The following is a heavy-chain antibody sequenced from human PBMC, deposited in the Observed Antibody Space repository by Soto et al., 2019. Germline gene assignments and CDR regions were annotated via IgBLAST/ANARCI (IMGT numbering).Heavy chain of an antibody. CDR1: GGSISSGGYS. CDR2: IYQSGST. Sequence: TLSLTCAVSGGSISSGGYSWSWIRQPPGKGLEWIGYIYQSGSTYHNPSFKSRVTISVDWSKNQFALELSSVTAADTAVYYCARESRSSRYDSSGYSQFWFFDLWGRGTLVTVSS. CDR3: ARESRSSRYDSSGYSQFWFFDL. V-gene: IGHV4-30-2*01. J-gene: IGHJ2*01. D-gene: IGHD3-22*01.